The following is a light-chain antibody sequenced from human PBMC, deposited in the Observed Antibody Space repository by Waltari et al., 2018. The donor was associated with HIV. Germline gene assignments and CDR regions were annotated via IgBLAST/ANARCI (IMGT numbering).Light chain of an antibody. CDR3: QTWGAGGVL. CDR1: SAHRNYV. J-gene: IGLJ2*01. CDR2: VTSDGRH. V-gene: IGLV4-69*02. Sequence: LVLTHSPSASASLGASATLTRPLTSAHRNYVLACHQHHAEKGPRYLMKVTSDGRHTKVDGIPVRFSGSSSGAERYLTIFSLQSEDEADYYCQTWGAGGVLFGGGTKLTVL.